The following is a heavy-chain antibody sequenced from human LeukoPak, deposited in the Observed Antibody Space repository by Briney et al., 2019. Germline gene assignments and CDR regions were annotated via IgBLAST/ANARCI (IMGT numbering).Heavy chain of an antibody. V-gene: IGHV4-59*01. CDR2: IYYSGNT. CDR3: ARIKFIGRLIEEYFFDY. D-gene: IGHD3-16*02. CDR1: GGSINNYY. Sequence: PSETLSLTCTVSGGSINNYYWSWIRQPPGKGLEWIGYIYYSGNTKYNPSLKSRVIMAVDTSKSQFSLNLGSVTAADTAVYFCARIKFIGRLIEEYFFDYWGQGTLVTVSS. J-gene: IGHJ4*02.